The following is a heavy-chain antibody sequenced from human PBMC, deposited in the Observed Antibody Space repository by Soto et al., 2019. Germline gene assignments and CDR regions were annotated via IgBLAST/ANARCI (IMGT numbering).Heavy chain of an antibody. Sequence: PGESLKISCQGSGYSFTSYWISWVRQMPGKGLEWMGRIDPSDSYTNYSPSFQGHVTISADKSISTAYLQWSSLKASDTAMYYCARASIAAAGDDAFDIWGQGTMVTVSS. CDR1: GYSFTSYW. CDR2: IDPSDSYT. CDR3: ARASIAAAGDDAFDI. V-gene: IGHV5-10-1*01. J-gene: IGHJ3*02. D-gene: IGHD6-13*01.